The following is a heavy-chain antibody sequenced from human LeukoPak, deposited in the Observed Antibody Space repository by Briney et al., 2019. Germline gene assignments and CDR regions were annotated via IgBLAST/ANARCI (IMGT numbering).Heavy chain of an antibody. J-gene: IGHJ4*02. CDR3: ARGRYYYDSSGYFLLVRGPYYFDY. V-gene: IGHV4-34*01. CDR1: GGSFSGYY. D-gene: IGHD3-22*01. CDR2: INHSGST. Sequence: PSETLSLTCAVYGGSFSGYYWSWIRQPPGKGLEWIGEINHSGSTNYNPSLKSRVTISVDTSKNQFSLKLSSVAAADTAVYYCARGRYYYDSSGYFLLVRGPYYFDYWGQGTLVTVSS.